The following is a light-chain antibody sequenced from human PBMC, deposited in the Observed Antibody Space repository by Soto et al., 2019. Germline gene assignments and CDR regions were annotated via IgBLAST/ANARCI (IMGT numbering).Light chain of an antibody. CDR3: LLSYSDSRPVV. CDR2: DTS. V-gene: IGLV7-46*01. J-gene: IGLJ3*02. CDR1: TGSVTSDHY. Sequence: QAVVTQEPSLTVSPGGTVTLTCGSSTGSVTSDHYPYWFQQKPGQAPRTLIYDTSNKHSWTPARFSGSLLGGKAALTLSGAQPEDEAEYYCLLSYSDSRPVVFGGGTQLTVL.